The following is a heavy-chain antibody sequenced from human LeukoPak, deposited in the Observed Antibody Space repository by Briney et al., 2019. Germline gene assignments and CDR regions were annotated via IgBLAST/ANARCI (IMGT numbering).Heavy chain of an antibody. D-gene: IGHD3-9*01. J-gene: IGHJ4*02. V-gene: IGHV3-23*01. CDR1: GFIFSNYG. CDR2: ISGGGSST. CDR3: ATIIETSGYHYYFDY. Sequence: PGGSLRLSCAASGFIFSNYGMSWVRQAPGKGLEWVSAISGGGSSTYYADSVKGRFTISRDNAKNSLYLQMNSLRVDDTAVYYCATIIETSGYHYYFDYWGQGTLVSVSS.